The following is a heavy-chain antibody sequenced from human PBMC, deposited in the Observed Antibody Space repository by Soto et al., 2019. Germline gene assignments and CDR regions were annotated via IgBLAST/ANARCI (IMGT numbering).Heavy chain of an antibody. CDR3: ASGVGGLGGSSGWPDYAFDV. J-gene: IGHJ3*01. D-gene: IGHD6-19*01. CDR2: IVPLPGTT. CDR1: GGTFTKYA. V-gene: IGHV1-69*01. Sequence: QVQLVQSGAAVRKPGSSVTVSCKASGGTFTKYAITWVRQAPRQGLEWMGGIVPLPGTTNYAQKFRGRVTISADESTSTDYLELSSLRSEDTAVYYCASGVGGLGGSSGWPDYAFDVWGQGTMVIVSS.